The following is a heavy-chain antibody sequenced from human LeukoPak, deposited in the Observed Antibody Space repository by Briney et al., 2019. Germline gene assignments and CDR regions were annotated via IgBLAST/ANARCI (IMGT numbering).Heavy chain of an antibody. Sequence: GGSLRLSCAASGFTFSSYSMNWVRQAPGKGLEWVSRINSDGSSTGYADFVKGRFTISRDNAKNTLYLQMNSLRAEDMAVYYCTRGTDGYNPFDYWGQGTLVTVSS. CDR3: TRGTDGYNPFDY. J-gene: IGHJ4*02. CDR1: GFTFSSYS. V-gene: IGHV3-74*01. CDR2: INSDGSST. D-gene: IGHD5-24*01.